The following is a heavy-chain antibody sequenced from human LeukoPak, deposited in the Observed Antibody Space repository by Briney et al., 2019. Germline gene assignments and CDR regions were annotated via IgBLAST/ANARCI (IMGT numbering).Heavy chain of an antibody. D-gene: IGHD1-26*01. V-gene: IGHV4-59*08. CDR2: IYYSGST. J-gene: IGHJ4*02. CDR1: GGSISTYY. Sequence: SETLSLTCTVSGGSISTYYWSWIRQPPGKGLGWIGYIYYSGSTSYNPSLKSRVTISVDTSKNQFSLKLSSVTAADTAIYYCARGHSATYGRFDSWGQGTLVTVSS. CDR3: ARGHSATYGRFDS.